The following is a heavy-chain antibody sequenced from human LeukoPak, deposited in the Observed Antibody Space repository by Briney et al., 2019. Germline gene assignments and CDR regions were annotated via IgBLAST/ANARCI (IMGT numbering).Heavy chain of an antibody. CDR2: INPNCGGT. D-gene: IGHD3-22*01. CDR1: GYTITGYY. V-gene: IGHV1-2*02. CDR3: HTYYYDSSGYYFDY. Sequence: ASVKVSCKASGYTITGYYMHWVRQAPGQGLEWMGWINPNCGGTNYAQKFQGRVTMTRDTSISTAYMELSRLRSDDTAVYYCHTYYYDSSGYYFDYWGQGTLVTVPS. J-gene: IGHJ4*02.